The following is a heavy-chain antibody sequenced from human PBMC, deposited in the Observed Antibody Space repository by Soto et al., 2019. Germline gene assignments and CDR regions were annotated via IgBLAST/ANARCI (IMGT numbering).Heavy chain of an antibody. J-gene: IGHJ4*02. D-gene: IGHD5-18*01. CDR1: GDSISAYS. V-gene: IGHV4-59*08. CDR2: IHYNGNT. CDR3: ARRYGSCFDY. Sequence: SETLSLTCTVSGDSISAYSWSWVRQPPGKGLEWIGNIHYNGNTKYNPSLKSRVTMSVDTSKNQFSLKLSSVTAADTAVYYCARRYGSCFDYWGQGTLVTVSS.